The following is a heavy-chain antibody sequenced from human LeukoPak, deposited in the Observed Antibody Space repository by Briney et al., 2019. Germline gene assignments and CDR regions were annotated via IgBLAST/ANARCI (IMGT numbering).Heavy chain of an antibody. CDR3: ARSRIGWFDP. Sequence: SETLSLTCAAYGGSLSGYYWSWIRQPPGKGLEWIGEINHGGSTKYNPSLKSRVTISVDTSKNQFSLKLNSVTAADTAVYYCARSRIGWFDPWGQGTLVTVSS. J-gene: IGHJ5*02. CDR1: GGSLSGYY. D-gene: IGHD1-26*01. V-gene: IGHV4-34*01. CDR2: INHGGST.